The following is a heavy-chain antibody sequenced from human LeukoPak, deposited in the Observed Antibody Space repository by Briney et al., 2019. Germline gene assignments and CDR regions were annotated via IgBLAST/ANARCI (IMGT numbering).Heavy chain of an antibody. D-gene: IGHD2-2*01. CDR3: ARDYCSSTSCPGGWFDP. Sequence: QPGSSLRLSCAASGFTFSSYAMHWVRQAPGKGLEWVAVISYDGSNKYYADSVKGRFTISRDNSKNTLYLQMNSLRAEDTAVYYCARDYCSSTSCPGGWFDPWGQGTLVTVSS. V-gene: IGHV3-30*04. CDR1: GFTFSSYA. CDR2: ISYDGSNK. J-gene: IGHJ5*02.